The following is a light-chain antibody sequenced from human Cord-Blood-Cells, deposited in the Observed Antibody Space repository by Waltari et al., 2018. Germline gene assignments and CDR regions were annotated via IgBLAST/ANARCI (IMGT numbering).Light chain of an antibody. CDR1: SLRSYY. Sequence: SSELTQDPAVSVALVQTVRITCQGDSLRSYYASWYQKKPGQAPVLVIYGKNNRPSGIPDRFSGSSSGNTASLTITGAQAEDEADYYCNSRDSSGNHLVFGGGTKLTVL. J-gene: IGLJ3*02. V-gene: IGLV3-19*01. CDR2: GKN. CDR3: NSRDSSGNHLV.